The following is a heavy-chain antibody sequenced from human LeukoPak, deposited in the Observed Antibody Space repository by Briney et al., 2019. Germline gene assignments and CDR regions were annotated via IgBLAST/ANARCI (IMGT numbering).Heavy chain of an antibody. CDR2: ITRSSSYI. CDR1: GFSFSSYS. J-gene: IGHJ4*02. V-gene: IGHV3-21*01. Sequence: GGSLRLSCAASGFSFSSYSMNWVRQAPGKGLEWVSCITRSSSYIYYADPVRGRFTISRDNAKNSLDLQMDSLRVEDTAIYYCAREGDSGRRFFDQWGQGTLVTVSS. CDR3: AREGDSGRRFFDQ. D-gene: IGHD3-3*01.